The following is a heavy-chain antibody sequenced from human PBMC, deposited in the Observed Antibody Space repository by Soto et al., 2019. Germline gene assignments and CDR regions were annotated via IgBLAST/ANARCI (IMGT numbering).Heavy chain of an antibody. D-gene: IGHD2-8*02. CDR3: ARDLAHWSICFED. V-gene: IGHV3-33*01. Sequence: VQLVESGGGVVQPGMSLRDSCVASGISICRHGMHWVRQAPGKGLEWVAGMDYDETNKYYADSVKGRFTISRDTSKNTVYLQMNGLRVDDTAVYFCARDLAHWSICFEDRGQGTLVSVSS. J-gene: IGHJ4*02. CDR2: MDYDETNK. CDR1: GISICRHG.